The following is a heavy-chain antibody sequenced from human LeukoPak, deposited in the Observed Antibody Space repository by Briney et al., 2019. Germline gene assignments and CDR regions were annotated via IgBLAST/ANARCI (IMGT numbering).Heavy chain of an antibody. D-gene: IGHD5-12*01. CDR3: AKDRPEWLRFGGSHWFDP. Sequence: GGSLRLSCAASGFTFSSYAMSWVRQAPGKGLEWVSAISGSGGSTYYADSVKGRFTISRDNSKNTLYLQMNSLRAEDTAVYYCAKDRPEWLRFGGSHWFDPWGQGTLVTVSS. CDR2: ISGSGGST. CDR1: GFTFSSYA. J-gene: IGHJ5*02. V-gene: IGHV3-23*01.